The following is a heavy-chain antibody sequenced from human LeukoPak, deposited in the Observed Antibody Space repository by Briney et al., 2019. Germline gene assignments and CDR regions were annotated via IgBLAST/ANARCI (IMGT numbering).Heavy chain of an antibody. J-gene: IGHJ6*03. D-gene: IGHD2-15*01. CDR2: ISGSGDST. CDR1: GLTFSSYA. CDR3: AKSLLQNYYYYMDV. Sequence: GGSLRLSCAASGLTFSSYAMSWVRQAPGKGLEWVSAISGSGDSTYYADSVKGRFTIFRDNSKNTLYLQMSSLRAEDTAVYYCAKSLLQNYYYYMDVWGKGTTVTVSS. V-gene: IGHV3-23*01.